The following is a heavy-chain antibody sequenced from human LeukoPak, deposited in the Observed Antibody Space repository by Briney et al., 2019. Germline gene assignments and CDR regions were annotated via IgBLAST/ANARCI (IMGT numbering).Heavy chain of an antibody. CDR3: ARVHCIGHSCYVDY. CDR2: IYISGST. Sequence: SETLSLTCSVSGASIRSHYWSWIRQAAGKGLEWIGHIYISGSTNYNPSLKSRVTISVDTSKNQFSLKLSSLTAADTAVYYCARVHCIGHSCYVDYWGQGALVTVSS. V-gene: IGHV4-4*07. CDR1: GASIRSHY. J-gene: IGHJ4*02. D-gene: IGHD2-15*01.